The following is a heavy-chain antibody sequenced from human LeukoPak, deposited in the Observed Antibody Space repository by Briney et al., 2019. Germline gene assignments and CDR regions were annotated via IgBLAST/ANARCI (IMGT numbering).Heavy chain of an antibody. D-gene: IGHD1-20*01. Sequence: GESLKISCKGPGYSFTSYWIGLGRQMPGKGLGWMGIIYPGASDPRYSPSFHGQVTISADKSISTAYLQWSSLKASDTAMYYCARRGFLTGTYDYWGQGTLVTVSS. V-gene: IGHV5-51*01. CDR1: GYSFTSYW. J-gene: IGHJ4*02. CDR2: IYPGASDP. CDR3: ARRGFLTGTYDY.